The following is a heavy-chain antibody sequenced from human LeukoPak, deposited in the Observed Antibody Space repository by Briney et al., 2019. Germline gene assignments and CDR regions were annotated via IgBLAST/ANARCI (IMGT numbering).Heavy chain of an antibody. CDR1: GGSFSGYY. J-gene: IGHJ5*02. D-gene: IGHD6-13*01. V-gene: IGHV4-34*01. Sequence: SETLSLTCAVYGGSFSGYYWSWIRQPPGKGLEWIGEINHSGSTNYNPSLKSRVTISVDTSKNQFSLKLSSVTAADTAVYYCARGRGSSRDPYGPWGQGTLVTVSS. CDR2: INHSGST. CDR3: ARGRGSSRDPYGP.